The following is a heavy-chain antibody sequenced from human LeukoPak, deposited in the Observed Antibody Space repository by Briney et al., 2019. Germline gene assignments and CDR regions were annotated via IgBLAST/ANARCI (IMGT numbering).Heavy chain of an antibody. V-gene: IGHV3-66*01. J-gene: IGHJ4*02. D-gene: IGHD4-17*01. CDR3: ARGFRSVTTWGYFDY. Sequence: GGSLRLSWAAAGFTVSTNYMSWVRQAAGEGLEWVSLIYSGGGTYYADSVKGRFTISRDNSRNTLSLQMNSLRVDDTAVYYCARGFRSVTTWGYFDYWGQGALVTVSS. CDR1: GFTVSTNY. CDR2: IYSGGGT.